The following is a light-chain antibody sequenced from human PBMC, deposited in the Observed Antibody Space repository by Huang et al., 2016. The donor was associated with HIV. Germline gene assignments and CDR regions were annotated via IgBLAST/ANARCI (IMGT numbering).Light chain of an antibody. CDR2: SAS. CDR3: QQYYTYPHS. V-gene: IGKV1-8*01. J-gene: IGKJ2*03. Sequence: AIRLTQSPSSLSASTGDRVTITCRASPGISSYLAWYQQKPGKAPKLLISSASTLQSGVPSGFSGSGFGTDFTLTISSLQSEDLGTYHCQQYYTYPHSFGQGTKLEIK. CDR1: PGISSY.